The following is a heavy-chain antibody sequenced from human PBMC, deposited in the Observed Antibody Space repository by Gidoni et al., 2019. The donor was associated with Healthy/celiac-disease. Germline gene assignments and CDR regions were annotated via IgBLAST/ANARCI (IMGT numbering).Heavy chain of an antibody. V-gene: IGHV1-69*06. CDR2: ILPIFGTA. D-gene: IGHD3-22*01. CDR1: VATFSSQA. Sequence: QVQLVQSGAEVKKPGSPVNVSCQSSVATFSSQAIRWVRQAPGQGLEWMGGILPIFGTANYAQKFQGRVTITADKSTSTAYMELSSLRSEDTAVYYCARHNNYYDSSGYYYDYWGQGTLVTVSS. J-gene: IGHJ4*02. CDR3: ARHNNYYDSSGYYYDY.